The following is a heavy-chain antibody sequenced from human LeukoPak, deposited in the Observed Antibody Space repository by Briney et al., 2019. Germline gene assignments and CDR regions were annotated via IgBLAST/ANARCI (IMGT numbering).Heavy chain of an antibody. CDR2: ISSSSYTI. CDR3: ARDTIVGMDV. Sequence: PGGSLRLSCAASGFTFSSYSVNWVRQAPGKGLEWVSYISSSSYTIYYGDSVKGRFTISRDNAKNSLYLQMNSLRAEDTAVYYCARDTIVGMDVWGKGTTVTVSS. V-gene: IGHV3-48*01. J-gene: IGHJ6*03. D-gene: IGHD3-10*01. CDR1: GFTFSSYS.